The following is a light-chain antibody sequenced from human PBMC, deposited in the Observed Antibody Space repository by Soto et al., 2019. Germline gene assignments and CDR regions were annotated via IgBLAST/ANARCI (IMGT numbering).Light chain of an antibody. Sequence: VVMTQSPLSLPVTPGEPASISCRSGQNLLHSDGFNYLDWYLQKPGQSPQLLIFLGSYRASGVPDRFSGSGSGTDFALRISRVEAEDVGVYYCMQAIQTRTFGPGTKVDIK. J-gene: IGKJ1*01. CDR1: QNLLHSDGFNY. V-gene: IGKV2-28*01. CDR3: MQAIQTRT. CDR2: LGS.